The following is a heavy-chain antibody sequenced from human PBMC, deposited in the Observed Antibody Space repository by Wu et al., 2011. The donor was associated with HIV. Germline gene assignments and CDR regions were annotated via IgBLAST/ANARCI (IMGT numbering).Heavy chain of an antibody. D-gene: IGHD2-2*01. CDR3: ARCAVRAAQPRPVDYYAMDV. J-gene: IGHJ6*02. Sequence: QVQLVQSGAEVKKPGASVKVSCKASGYTFTSYGITWVRQAPGQGLEWMGGIIPIFGTANYAQKFQGRVTITTDESTSTAYMELSSLRSEDTAVYYCARCAVRAAQPRPVDYYAMDVWGQGTTGHRLL. V-gene: IGHV1-69*01. CDR2: IIPIFGTA. CDR1: GYTFTSYG.